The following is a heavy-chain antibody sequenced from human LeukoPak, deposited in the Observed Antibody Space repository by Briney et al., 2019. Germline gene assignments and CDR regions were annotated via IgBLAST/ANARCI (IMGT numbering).Heavy chain of an antibody. CDR1: GFTFSSYS. CDR3: ARGWFGESHGMDV. Sequence: GGPLRLSCAASGFTFSSYSMNWVRQAPGKGLEWVSSISSSSSYIYYADSVKGRFTISRDNAKNSLYLQINSLRAEDTAVYYCARGWFGESHGMDVWGQGTTVTVSS. J-gene: IGHJ6*02. CDR2: ISSSSSYI. V-gene: IGHV3-21*01. D-gene: IGHD3-10*01.